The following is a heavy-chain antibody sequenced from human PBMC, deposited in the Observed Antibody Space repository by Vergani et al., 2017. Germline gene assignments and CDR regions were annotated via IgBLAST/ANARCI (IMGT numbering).Heavy chain of an antibody. V-gene: IGHV3-30*04. CDR1: GFTFSSYA. J-gene: IGHJ4*02. CDR3: ASEDSSSWAGTPGFDY. CDR2: ISYDGSNK. D-gene: IGHD6-13*01. Sequence: VQLVESGGGLVQPGGSLRLSCAASGFTFSSYAMHWVRQAPGKGLEWVAVISYDGSNKYYADSVKGRFTISRDNSKNTLYLQMNSLRAEDTAVYYCASEDSSSWAGTPGFDYWGQGTLVTVSS.